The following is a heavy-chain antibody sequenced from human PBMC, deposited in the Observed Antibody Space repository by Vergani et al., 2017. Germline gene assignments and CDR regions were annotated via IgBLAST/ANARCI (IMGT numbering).Heavy chain of an antibody. D-gene: IGHD2-21*01. J-gene: IGHJ6*02. CDR3: AKARDPNCKGGDCCSYYYGLDL. Sequence: QVQLVESGGGVVQPGRSLRLSCAASGFRFSDFAMHWLRQAPGKGPAWVALISYDGNGKYYGDSLKGQFTISRDNSKNTLFLQMSNLQIDDTAVYYCAKARDPNCKGGDCCSYYYGLDLWGRGTPVTVSS. CDR1: GFRFSDFA. CDR2: ISYDGNGK. V-gene: IGHV3-30*18.